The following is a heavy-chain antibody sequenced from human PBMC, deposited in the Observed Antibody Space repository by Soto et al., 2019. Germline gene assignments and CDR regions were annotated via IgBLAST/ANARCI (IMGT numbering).Heavy chain of an antibody. CDR2: ISSSSSTI. V-gene: IGHV3-48*02. CDR3: AREDGYSYGDFDY. J-gene: IGHJ4*02. Sequence: EVQLVESGGGLVQPGGSLRLSCAASGFTFSSYSMNWVRQAPGKGLEWVSYISSSSSTIYYADSVKGRFTISRDNAKNSLYLQMNSLRDDDTAVYYCAREDGYSYGDFDYWGQGTLVTVSS. D-gene: IGHD5-18*01. CDR1: GFTFSSYS.